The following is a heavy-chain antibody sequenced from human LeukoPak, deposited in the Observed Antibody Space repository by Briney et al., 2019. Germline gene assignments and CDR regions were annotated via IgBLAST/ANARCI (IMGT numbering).Heavy chain of an antibody. V-gene: IGHV1-8*01. J-gene: IGHJ5*02. CDR3: ARAEAGWFDP. Sequence: ASVKVSCKASGYSFTSYDMNWVRQATGQGIEWMGWMNPNSGNTGYAQKFQGRVTMTRNTSISTAYMELSSLRSEDTAVYYCARAEAGWFDPWGQGTLVTVSS. CDR2: MNPNSGNT. D-gene: IGHD6-19*01. CDR1: GYSFTSYD.